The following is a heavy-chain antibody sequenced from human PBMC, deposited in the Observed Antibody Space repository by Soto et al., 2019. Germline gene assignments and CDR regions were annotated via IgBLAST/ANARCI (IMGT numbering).Heavy chain of an antibody. Sequence: EVQILESGGGLVQPGGSLRLSCAASGFPFGNYAMAWVRQAPGKGLEWVSAISGTTGHAFYADSVKDRFTISRDNSKNTLYLQMDSLRAEDTAVYHCARAPSEYIWGSYLRYYEYWGQGTLVTVSS. J-gene: IGHJ4*02. D-gene: IGHD3-16*01. CDR3: ARAPSEYIWGSYLRYYEY. CDR1: GFPFGNYA. CDR2: ISGTTGHA. V-gene: IGHV3-23*01.